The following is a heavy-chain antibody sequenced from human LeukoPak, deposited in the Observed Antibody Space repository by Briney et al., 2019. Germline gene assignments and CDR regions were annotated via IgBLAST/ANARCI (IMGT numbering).Heavy chain of an antibody. Sequence: GGSLRLSCAASGFTVSSNYMSWVRQAPGKGLEGVSVIYSGGSTYYADSVKGRFTISRDNSKNTLYLQMNSLRAEDTAVYYCASDDILTGYPKPLLWYWGQGTLVTVPS. CDR1: GFTVSSNY. CDR2: IYSGGST. CDR3: ASDDILTGYPKPLLWY. J-gene: IGHJ4*02. D-gene: IGHD3-9*01. V-gene: IGHV3-53*01.